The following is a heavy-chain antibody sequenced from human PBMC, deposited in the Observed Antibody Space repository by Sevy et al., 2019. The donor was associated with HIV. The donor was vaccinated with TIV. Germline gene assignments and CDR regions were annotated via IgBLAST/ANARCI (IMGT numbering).Heavy chain of an antibody. J-gene: IGHJ3*02. Sequence: SETLSLTCTVSGGSISSYYWSWIRQPPGKGLEWIGYIYYSGSTNYNPSLKSRVTISVDTSKNQFSLKLSSVTAADTAVYYCASYSSGSRDAFDIWGQGTMVTVSS. CDR2: IYYSGST. V-gene: IGHV4-59*01. CDR1: GGSISSYY. D-gene: IGHD3-10*01. CDR3: ASYSSGSRDAFDI.